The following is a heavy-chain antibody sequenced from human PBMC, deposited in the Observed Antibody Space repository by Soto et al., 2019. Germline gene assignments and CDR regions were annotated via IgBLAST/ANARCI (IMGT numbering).Heavy chain of an antibody. Sequence: SVKVSCKASGGTFSSYAISWVRQAPGQGLEWMGGIIPIFGTANYAQKFQGRVTITADESTSTAYMELSSLRSEDTAVYYCARGGIAAAGTGWFDPWGQGTLVTVSS. CDR1: GGTFSSYA. V-gene: IGHV1-69*13. CDR2: IIPIFGTA. D-gene: IGHD6-13*01. CDR3: ARGGIAAAGTGWFDP. J-gene: IGHJ5*02.